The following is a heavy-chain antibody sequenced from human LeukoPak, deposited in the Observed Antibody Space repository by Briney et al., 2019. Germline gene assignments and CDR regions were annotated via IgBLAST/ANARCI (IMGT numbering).Heavy chain of an antibody. CDR1: GFTFNTYT. CDR3: ASLAVAGLSEGY. V-gene: IGHV4-59*05. D-gene: IGHD6-19*01. Sequence: PGGSLRLSCAASGFTFNTYTMNWVRQPPGKGLEWIASIYYSGSTYYNPSLKSRVTISVDTSRNQFSLKLSSVTAADTAVYYCASLAVAGLSEGYWGQGTLVIVSS. CDR2: IYYSGST. J-gene: IGHJ4*02.